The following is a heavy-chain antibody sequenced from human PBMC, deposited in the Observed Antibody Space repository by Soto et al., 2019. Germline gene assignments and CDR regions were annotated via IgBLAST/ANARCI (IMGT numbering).Heavy chain of an antibody. J-gene: IGHJ4*02. CDR2: ISDSGGST. D-gene: IGHD3-3*01. CDR1: GFTFRSYA. Sequence: HPGGSLRLSCSASGFTFRSYAMSWVRQAPGKGLEWVSAISDSGGSTYYADSVKGRFTISRDNPKNTLYLQMNSLTAADTAVYFCAQRSGFYTGIDFWGQGTLVTVSS. V-gene: IGHV3-23*01. CDR3: AQRSGFYTGIDF.